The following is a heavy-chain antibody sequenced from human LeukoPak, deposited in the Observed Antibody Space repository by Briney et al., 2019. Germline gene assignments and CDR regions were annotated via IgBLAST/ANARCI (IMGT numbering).Heavy chain of an antibody. D-gene: IGHD4-17*01. Sequence: SETLSLTCTVSGGSISSYYWSWIRQPPGKGLEWIGEINHSGSTNYNPSLKSRVTISVDTSKNQFSLKLSSVTAADTAVYYCARKTGDYALDYWGQGTLVTVSS. V-gene: IGHV4-34*01. CDR1: GGSISSYY. J-gene: IGHJ4*02. CDR3: ARKTGDYALDY. CDR2: INHSGST.